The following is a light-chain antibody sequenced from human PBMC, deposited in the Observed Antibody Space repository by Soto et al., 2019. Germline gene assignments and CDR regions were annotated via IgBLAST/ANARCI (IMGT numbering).Light chain of an antibody. CDR3: SSYTTSNTWV. V-gene: IGLV2-14*03. CDR2: GVS. CDR1: RSDVGAFNY. J-gene: IGLJ3*02. Sequence: QSALTQPASVSGSPGQSITISCTGSRSDVGAFNYVSWYRHSPGEAPKVLIRGVSIRPSGVSIRFSASKSANTASLTISGLQAEDEALYYCSSYTTSNTWVFGGGTKLTVL.